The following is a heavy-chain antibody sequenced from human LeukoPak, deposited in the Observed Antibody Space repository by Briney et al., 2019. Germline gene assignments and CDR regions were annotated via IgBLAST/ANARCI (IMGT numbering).Heavy chain of an antibody. CDR3: ARHSLPGTTPFDY. J-gene: IGHJ4*02. CDR2: INPSGGST. V-gene: IGHV1-46*01. D-gene: IGHD1-1*01. Sequence: ASVKVSCKASGYTFINYYIHWVRHAPGQGLDWVGIINPSGGSTTYAQKFQGRVSMTRDTTTSTVYMELSSLESDDTALYYCARHSLPGTTPFDYWGQGTLVTVSS. CDR1: GYTFINYY.